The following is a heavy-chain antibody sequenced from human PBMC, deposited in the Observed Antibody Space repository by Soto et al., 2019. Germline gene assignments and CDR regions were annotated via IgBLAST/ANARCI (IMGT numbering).Heavy chain of an antibody. CDR3: AREGGIVGATAADY. Sequence: QVQLQESGPGLVKPSQTLSLTCTVSGGSISSGGYYWSWIRQHPGKGLEWIGYIYYSGSTYYNPSLKSRVTISVATSKNQFSLKLSSVTAADTAVDYCAREGGIVGATAADYWGQGTLVTVSS. D-gene: IGHD1-26*01. V-gene: IGHV4-31*03. CDR2: IYYSGST. J-gene: IGHJ4*02. CDR1: GGSISSGGYY.